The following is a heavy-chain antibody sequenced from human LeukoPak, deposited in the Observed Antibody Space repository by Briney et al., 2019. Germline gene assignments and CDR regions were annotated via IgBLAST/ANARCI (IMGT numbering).Heavy chain of an antibody. CDR3: ARATSYFSHMDV. Sequence: GASVKVSCKASGYTFTGYYMHWVRQAPGQGLEWMGWINPNSGGTNYAQKFQGRVTMTRDTSISTAYMELSSLRSDDTAVYYCARATSYFSHMDVWGKGTTVTISS. J-gene: IGHJ6*03. CDR2: INPNSGGT. V-gene: IGHV1-2*02. CDR1: GYTFTGYY.